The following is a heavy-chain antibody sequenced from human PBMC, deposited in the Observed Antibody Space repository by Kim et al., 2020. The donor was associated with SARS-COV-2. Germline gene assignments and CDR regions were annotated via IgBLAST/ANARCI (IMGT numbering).Heavy chain of an antibody. J-gene: IGHJ5*02. V-gene: IGHV4-39*01. CDR3: ARHGLSKMATIGWFDP. CDR2: IYYSGST. Sequence: SETLSLTCTVSGGSISSSSYYWGWIRQPPGKGLEWIGSIYYSGSTYYNPSLKSRVTISVDTSKNQFSLKLSSVTAADTAVYYCARHGLSKMATIGWFDPWGQGTLVTVSS. CDR1: GGSISSSSYY. D-gene: IGHD5-12*01.